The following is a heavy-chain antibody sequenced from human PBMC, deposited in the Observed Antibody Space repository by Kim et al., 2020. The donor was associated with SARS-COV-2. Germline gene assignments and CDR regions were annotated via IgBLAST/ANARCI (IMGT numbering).Heavy chain of an antibody. Sequence: GGSLRLSCAASGFTFSSYAMSWVRQAPGKGLEWVSAISGSGGSTYYADSVKGRFTISRDNSKNTLYLQMNILRAEDTAVYYCAKDRRGHYYGSGAFDIWGQGTMVTVSS. CDR3: AKDRRGHYYGSGAFDI. CDR1: GFTFSSYA. V-gene: IGHV3-23*01. D-gene: IGHD3-10*01. CDR2: ISGSGGST. J-gene: IGHJ3*02.